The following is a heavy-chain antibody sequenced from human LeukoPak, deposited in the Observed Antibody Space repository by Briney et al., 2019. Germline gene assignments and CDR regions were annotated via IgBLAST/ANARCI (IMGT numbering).Heavy chain of an antibody. V-gene: IGHV3-7*04. CDR3: ARDHILWFGELFDY. D-gene: IGHD3-10*01. CDR2: IKQDGSEK. Sequence: PGGSLRLSCAASGFTFSSYWVSWVRQAPGKGLEWVANIKQDGSEKYYVDSVKGRFTISRDNAKNSLYLQMNSLRAEDTAVYYCARDHILWFGELFDYWGQGTLVTVSS. J-gene: IGHJ4*02. CDR1: GFTFSSYW.